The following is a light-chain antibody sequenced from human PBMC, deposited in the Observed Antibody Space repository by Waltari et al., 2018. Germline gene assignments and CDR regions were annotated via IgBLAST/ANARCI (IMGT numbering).Light chain of an antibody. CDR1: DIGSKN. J-gene: IGLJ3*02. CDR2: YVT. Sequence: SFVLTQPPSVSVAPGKPAKITCGGNDIGSKNVHWYQQKPGQAPVVVVYYVTDRPSGIPGRFSSSSFGNTATLTINRGEGGDEADYFCQVWDSSSDPVVFGGGTKLTVL. CDR3: QVWDSSSDPVV. V-gene: IGLV3-21*04.